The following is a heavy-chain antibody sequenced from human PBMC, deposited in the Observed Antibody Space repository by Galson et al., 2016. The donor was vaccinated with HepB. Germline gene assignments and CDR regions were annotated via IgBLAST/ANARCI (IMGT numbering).Heavy chain of an antibody. Sequence: SLRLSCAVSGFTFNNAWMSWVRQAPGKGLEWVGRIKSKTDGRTTDNAAPVKGRFTISRDDSKNTLYLQMNSLKAEDTAVYYCTRCRTGCSTFDYWGQGTLVTVSS. CDR2: IKSKTDGRTT. J-gene: IGHJ4*02. D-gene: IGHD2-2*01. CDR1: GFTFNNAW. CDR3: TRCRTGCSTFDY. V-gene: IGHV3-15*01.